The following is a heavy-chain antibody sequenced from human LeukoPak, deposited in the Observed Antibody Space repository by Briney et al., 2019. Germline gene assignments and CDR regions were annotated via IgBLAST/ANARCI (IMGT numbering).Heavy chain of an antibody. V-gene: IGHV3-30-3*01. CDR3: ARDRPGTAVAGAFDY. J-gene: IGHJ4*02. CDR2: ISSDGNNE. CDR1: GFTFSSFV. Sequence: GRSLRLSCAASGFTFSSFVMHWVRQAPGKGLEWVAVISSDGNNEYYADSVKGRFTISRDNSKNTLYLQITSLRTEDTGVYYCARDRPGTAVAGAFDYCGQGTLVTVSS. D-gene: IGHD6-19*01.